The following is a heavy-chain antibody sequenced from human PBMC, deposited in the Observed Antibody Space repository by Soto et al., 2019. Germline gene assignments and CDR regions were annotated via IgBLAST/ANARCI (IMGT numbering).Heavy chain of an antibody. CDR3: ARESTVVTPAAFDI. V-gene: IGHV1-2*04. D-gene: IGHD2-21*02. J-gene: IGHJ3*02. CDR2: INPNSGGT. CDR1: GYTFTGYY. Sequence: ASVKVSCKASGYTFTGYYMHWVRQAPGQGLEWMGWINPNSGGTNYAQKFQGWVTMTRDTSISTAYMELSRLRSDDTAVYYCARESTVVTPAAFDIWGQGTMVTVSS.